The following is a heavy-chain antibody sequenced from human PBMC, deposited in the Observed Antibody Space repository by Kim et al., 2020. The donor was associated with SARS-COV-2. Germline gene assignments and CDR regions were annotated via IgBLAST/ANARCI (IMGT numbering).Heavy chain of an antibody. D-gene: IGHD3-9*01. CDR2: ISGYYGNT. Sequence: ASVKVSCKASGYTFTTFGISWVRQAPGQGLEWLGWISGYYGNTNYSPSLQGRLTMTTDTSTNTAYMELRSLRSDDTAVYYCARVYDILTGSGRLDYWGQGTLVTVSA. J-gene: IGHJ4*02. CDR1: GYTFTTFG. V-gene: IGHV1-18*01. CDR3: ARVYDILTGSGRLDY.